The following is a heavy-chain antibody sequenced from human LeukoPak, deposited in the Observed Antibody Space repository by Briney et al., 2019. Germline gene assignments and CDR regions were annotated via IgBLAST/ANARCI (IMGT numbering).Heavy chain of an antibody. Sequence: PGGSLRLSCAASGFTFSSYDMHWVRQATGKGLEWVSAIGTAGDPYYPGSVKGRFTISRENAKNSLYLQMNSLRAGDTAVYYCARGLIRDYDSSGPGAFDIWGQGTMVTVSS. CDR2: IGTAGDP. J-gene: IGHJ3*02. V-gene: IGHV3-13*05. CDR3: ARGLIRDYDSSGPGAFDI. D-gene: IGHD3-22*01. CDR1: GFTFSSYD.